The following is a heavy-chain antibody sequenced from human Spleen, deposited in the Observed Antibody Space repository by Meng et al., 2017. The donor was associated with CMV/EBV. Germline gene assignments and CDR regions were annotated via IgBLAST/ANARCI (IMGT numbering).Heavy chain of an antibody. J-gene: IGHJ5*02. D-gene: IGHD1-7*01. CDR3: ATDPGSWGITGTSFWFDP. CDR2: ITSSGTTI. CDR1: GFTFSDFY. Sequence: GGSLRLSCAASGFTFSDFYMSWIRQAPGKGLEWISYITSSGTTIYYADSVKGRFTISRDNAKNSLYLQMNSLRAEDTAVYYCATDPGSWGITGTSFWFDPWGQGTLVTVSS. V-gene: IGHV3-11*04.